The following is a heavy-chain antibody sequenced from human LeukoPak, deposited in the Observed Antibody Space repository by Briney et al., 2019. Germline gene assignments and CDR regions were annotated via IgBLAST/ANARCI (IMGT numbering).Heavy chain of an antibody. CDR3: ARGFIAVAGLDY. V-gene: IGHV3-74*01. Sequence: GGSLRLSCAASGFTCSSYWMHWVRQAPGKGLVWVSRINSDGSSTSYADSVKGRFTISRDNAKNTLYLQMNSLRAEDTAVYYCARGFIAVAGLDYWGQGTLVTVSS. D-gene: IGHD6-19*01. J-gene: IGHJ4*02. CDR1: GFTCSSYW. CDR2: INSDGSST.